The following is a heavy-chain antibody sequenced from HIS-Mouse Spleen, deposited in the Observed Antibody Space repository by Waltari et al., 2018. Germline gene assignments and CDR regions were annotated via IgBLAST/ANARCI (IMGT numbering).Heavy chain of an antibody. J-gene: IGHJ4*02. CDR2: ISSSSSYI. V-gene: IGHV3-21*01. CDR1: GFTFSSYS. D-gene: IGHD6-19*01. Sequence: EVQLVESGGGLVKPVGSLRLSCAASGFTFSSYSMNWVRQAPGKGLEWCSSISSSSSYIYYAESGKGRFTSSRNNAKNSLYLQMNSLRAEDTAVYYCARDRRSGWYYFDYWGQGTLVTVSS. CDR3: ARDRRSGWYYFDY.